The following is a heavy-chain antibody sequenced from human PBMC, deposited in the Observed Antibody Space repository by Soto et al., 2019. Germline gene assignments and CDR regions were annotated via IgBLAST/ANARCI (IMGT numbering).Heavy chain of an antibody. Sequence: SEPMSVTCSVADGSSSSGGYYWSWIRQHPGKGLEWIGYIYYSGSTYYNPSLKSRVTISVDTSKNQFSLKLSSVTAADTAVYYCARVRVREAHYGDYVFDYWGQGTLVTVSS. CDR2: IYYSGST. D-gene: IGHD4-17*01. J-gene: IGHJ4*02. V-gene: IGHV4-31*03. CDR3: ARVRVREAHYGDYVFDY. CDR1: DGSSSSGGYY.